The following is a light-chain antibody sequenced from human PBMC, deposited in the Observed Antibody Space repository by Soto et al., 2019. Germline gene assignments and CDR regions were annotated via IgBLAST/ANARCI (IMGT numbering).Light chain of an antibody. J-gene: IGKJ1*01. CDR2: QGS. CDR1: QSLVHCTGNTY. CDR3: MQATQFPLA. V-gene: IGKV2-24*01. Sequence: DIVMTQTPLSSPVTLGQPASISCRSSQSLVHCTGNTYLSWLQQRPGQPPRLLIYQGSKRFSGVPDRFSGSGAGTDFTLKISRVEAEDVGVYYCMQATQFPLAFGQVTKVDI.